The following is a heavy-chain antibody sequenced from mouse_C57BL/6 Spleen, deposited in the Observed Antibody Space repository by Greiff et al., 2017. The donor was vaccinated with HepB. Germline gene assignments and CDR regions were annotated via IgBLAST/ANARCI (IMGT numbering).Heavy chain of an antibody. D-gene: IGHD1-1*01. J-gene: IGHJ3*01. CDR2: IDPNSGGT. Sequence: VQLQQSGAELVKPGASVKLSCKASGYTFTRYWMHWVKQRPGRGLEWIGRIDPNSGGTKYNQKFKSKATMTVDKPSSTAYMQLSSLTSEDSAVYYCARSHYGSKTGFADWGQGTLVTVSA. V-gene: IGHV1-72*01. CDR3: ARSHYGSKTGFAD. CDR1: GYTFTRYW.